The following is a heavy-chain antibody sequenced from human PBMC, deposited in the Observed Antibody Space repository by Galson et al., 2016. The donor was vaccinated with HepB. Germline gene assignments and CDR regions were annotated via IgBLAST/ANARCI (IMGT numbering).Heavy chain of an antibody. CDR2: ISSSGHRT. CDR1: GFTFSNSW. CDR3: AKDASYFYAMDV. J-gene: IGHJ6*02. Sequence: SLRLSCAASGFTFSNSWMHWVRQAPGQGLEWVSAISSSGHRTHYADSVKGRFTVSRDNSKNTLYLQMNSLRAEDTAVYYCAKDASYFYAMDVWGQGTTVTVSS. V-gene: IGHV3-23*01.